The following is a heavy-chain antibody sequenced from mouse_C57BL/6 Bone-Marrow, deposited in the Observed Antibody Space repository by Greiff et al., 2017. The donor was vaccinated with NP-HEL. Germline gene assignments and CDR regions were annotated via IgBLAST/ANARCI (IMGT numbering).Heavy chain of an antibody. CDR2: IWGVGST. CDR3: ASAYYYGWGFAY. CDR1: GFSLTSYG. Sequence: VQLVESGPGLVAPSQSLSITCTVSGFSLTSYGADWVRQSPGKGLEWLGVIWGVGSTNYNSALKSRLSISKDNSKSQVFLKMNSLQTDDTAMYYCASAYYYGWGFAYWGQGTLVTVSA. V-gene: IGHV2-6*01. D-gene: IGHD1-1*01. J-gene: IGHJ3*01.